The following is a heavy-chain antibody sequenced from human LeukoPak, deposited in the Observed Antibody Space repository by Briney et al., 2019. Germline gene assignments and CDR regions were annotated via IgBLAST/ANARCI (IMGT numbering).Heavy chain of an antibody. J-gene: IGHJ4*02. CDR2: ISSSSSYI. V-gene: IGHV3-21*01. Sequence: GGSLRLSCSASGFTFSSYSMNWVRQAPGKGLEWVSSISSSSSYIYYADSVKGRFTISRDNAKNSLYLQMNSLRAEDTAVYYCARAPSLRVSPYWGQGTLVTVSS. D-gene: IGHD4-17*01. CDR3: ARAPSLRVSPY. CDR1: GFTFSSYS.